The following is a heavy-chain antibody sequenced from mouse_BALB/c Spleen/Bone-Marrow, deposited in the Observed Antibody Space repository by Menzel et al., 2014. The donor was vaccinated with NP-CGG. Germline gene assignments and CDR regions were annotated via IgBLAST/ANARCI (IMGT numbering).Heavy chain of an antibody. D-gene: IGHD1-1*02. CDR1: GFTFTDYY. CDR3: ARDKGGILFDY. V-gene: IGHV7-3*02. Sequence: EVKLVESGGGLVQPGGSLRLSCATSGFTFTDYYMNWVRQPPGKALEWLGFIRNKTNGYTTEYSASVKGRFTISRNNSQSILYLKMNTLRAEDSATYYCARDKGGILFDYWGQGTTLTVSS. J-gene: IGHJ2*01. CDR2: IRNKTNGYTT.